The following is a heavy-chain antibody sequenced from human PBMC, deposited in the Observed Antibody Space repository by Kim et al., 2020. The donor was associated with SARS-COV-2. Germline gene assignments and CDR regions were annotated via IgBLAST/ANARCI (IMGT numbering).Heavy chain of an antibody. J-gene: IGHJ4*02. CDR2: TYYRSKWYN. CDR3: ARVIGRENYDSSGSFDY. CDR1: GDRVSSNSAA. V-gene: IGHV6-1*01. D-gene: IGHD3-22*01. Sequence: SQTLSLTCAISGDRVSSNSAAWNWIRQSPSRGLEWLGRTYYRSKWYNDYAVSVKSRITINPDTSKNQFSLQLNSVTPEDTAVYYCARVIGRENYDSSGSFDYWGQGTLVTVSS.